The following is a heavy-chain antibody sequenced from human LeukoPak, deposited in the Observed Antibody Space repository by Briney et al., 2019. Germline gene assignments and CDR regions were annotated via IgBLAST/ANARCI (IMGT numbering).Heavy chain of an antibody. CDR2: INPNSGGT. V-gene: IGHV1-2*02. CDR1: GYTFTGYY. D-gene: IGHD3-22*01. Sequence: ASVKVSCKASGYTFTGYYMHWVRQAPGQGLEWMGWINPNSGGTNYAQKFQGRVTMTRDTSISTAYMELSRLRSDDTAVYYCARALTADSSGYYYVWSRDAFDIWGQGTMVTVSS. J-gene: IGHJ3*02. CDR3: ARALTADSSGYYYVWSRDAFDI.